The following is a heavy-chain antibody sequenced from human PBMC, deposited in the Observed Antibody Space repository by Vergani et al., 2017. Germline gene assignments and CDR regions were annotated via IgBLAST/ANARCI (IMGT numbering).Heavy chain of an antibody. CDR1: GGSISSGSYY. CDR2: IYTSGST. Sequence: QVQLQESGPGLVKPSQTLSLTCTVSGGSISSGSYYWSWIRQPAGKGLEWIGRIYTSGSTNYNPSLKSRVTISVDTSKNQLSLKLRAVTAADTAVYYCAREGIAAAGMIYGMDVWGQGTTVTVSS. CDR3: AREGIAAAGMIYGMDV. V-gene: IGHV4-61*02. J-gene: IGHJ6*02. D-gene: IGHD6-13*01.